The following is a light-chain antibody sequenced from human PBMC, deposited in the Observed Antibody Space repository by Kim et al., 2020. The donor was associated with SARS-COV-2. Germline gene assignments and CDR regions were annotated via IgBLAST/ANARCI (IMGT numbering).Light chain of an antibody. J-gene: IGKJ1*01. CDR1: RSISSY. V-gene: IGKV1-39*01. Sequence: ASVGDRVTITCRESRSISSYLNWYQQKPGKAPKLLIYAASSLQTGVPSRFSGSGSGTDFTLTISSLQPEDFATYSCHQSYSTPPTFGQGTKVDIK. CDR3: HQSYSTPPT. CDR2: AAS.